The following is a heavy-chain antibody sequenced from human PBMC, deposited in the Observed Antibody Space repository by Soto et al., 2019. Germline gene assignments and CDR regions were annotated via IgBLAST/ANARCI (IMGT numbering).Heavy chain of an antibody. Sequence: SETLSLTCAVSGGSISSGGYSWSWIRQPPGKGLEWIGYIYHSGSTYYNPSLKSRVTISVDRSKNQFSLKLSSVTAADTAVYYCAREKYNWNGMESNYFDYWGQGTLVTVSS. V-gene: IGHV4-30-2*01. J-gene: IGHJ4*02. CDR1: GGSISSGGYS. CDR3: AREKYNWNGMESNYFDY. CDR2: IYHSGST. D-gene: IGHD1-20*01.